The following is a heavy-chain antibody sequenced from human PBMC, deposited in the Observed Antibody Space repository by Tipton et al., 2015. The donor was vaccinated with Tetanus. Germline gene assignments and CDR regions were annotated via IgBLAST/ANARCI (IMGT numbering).Heavy chain of an antibody. CDR3: ARSESRIAPRIPWGMDI. Sequence: GSLRLSCAASGFIFSDYYMSWIRQAPGKGLEWVSYIRSRGDTIYYADSVKGRFTISRDNAKNLVFLQMNSLRAEDTAVYYCARSESRIAPRIPWGMDIWGQGTTVTVSS. J-gene: IGHJ6*02. V-gene: IGHV3-11*01. CDR2: IRSRGDTI. D-gene: IGHD6-6*01. CDR1: GFIFSDYY.